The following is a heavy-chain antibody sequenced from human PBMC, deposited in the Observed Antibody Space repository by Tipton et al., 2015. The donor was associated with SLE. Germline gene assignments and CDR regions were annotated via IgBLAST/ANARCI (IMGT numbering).Heavy chain of an antibody. Sequence: SLRLSCAASGFTFSSYGMHWVRQVPGKGLVWVAFIRYDGSNKYYADSVKGRFTISRDNSKHTLYLQMNSLRAEDTAVYYCALGYSSSGRGGDAFDIWGQWTMVTVSS. CDR3: ALGYSSSGRGGDAFDI. D-gene: IGHD6-13*01. J-gene: IGHJ3*02. CDR1: GFTFSSYG. CDR2: IRYDGSNK. V-gene: IGHV3-30*02.